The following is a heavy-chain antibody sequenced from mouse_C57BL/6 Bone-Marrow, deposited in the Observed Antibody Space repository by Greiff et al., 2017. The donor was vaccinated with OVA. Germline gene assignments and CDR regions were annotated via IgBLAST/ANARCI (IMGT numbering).Heavy chain of an antibody. Sequence: EVQRVESGPELVKPGASVKIPCKASGYTFTDYNMDWVKQSHGKSLEWIGDINPNNGGTIYNQKFKGKATLTVDKSSSTAYMELRSLTSEDTAVYYCARAELLRYWGQGTLVTVSA. CDR1: GYTFTDYN. V-gene: IGHV1-18*01. D-gene: IGHD1-1*01. CDR2: INPNNGGT. CDR3: ARAELLRY. J-gene: IGHJ3*01.